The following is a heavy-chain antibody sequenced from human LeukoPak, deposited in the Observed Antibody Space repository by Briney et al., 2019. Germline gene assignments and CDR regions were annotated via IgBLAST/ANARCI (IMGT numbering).Heavy chain of an antibody. CDR3: ARVKAVAGVDY. CDR2: IYTGGST. D-gene: IGHD6-19*01. CDR1: GFTVSSNY. J-gene: IGHJ4*02. V-gene: IGHV3-53*01. Sequence: GGSLRLSCAASGFTVSSNYMSWVRQAPGKGLEWVSVIYTGGSTYYADSVKDRFTISRDNSKNTLYLQMNSLRAEDTAVYYCARVKAVAGVDYWGQGTLVSGPS.